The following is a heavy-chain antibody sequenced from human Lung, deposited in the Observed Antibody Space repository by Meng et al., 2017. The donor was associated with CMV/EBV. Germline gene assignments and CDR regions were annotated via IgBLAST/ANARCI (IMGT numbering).Heavy chain of an antibody. CDR2: INQDGSEK. CDR3: ARRPWGLAV. J-gene: IGHJ6*02. CDR1: GFTFSSYW. Sequence: ESXKISCAASGFTFSSYWMSWVRQAPGKGLEWVANINQDGSEKYYVDSVEGRFTISRDNAKDSLYLQMNALRAEDTAVYYCARRPWGLAVWGPGTTVTVAS. V-gene: IGHV3-7*01.